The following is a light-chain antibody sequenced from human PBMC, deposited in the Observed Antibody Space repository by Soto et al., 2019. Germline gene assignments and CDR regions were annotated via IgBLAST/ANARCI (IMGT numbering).Light chain of an antibody. CDR2: KAS. CDR3: QHYFSYPYA. Sequence: DIPVTQSPATLSASVGDTVSITCRASQSVLTWLAWYQQKPGKAPNLLIYKASRLRDGVPSRFSGSGSGTDFTLTITSLQPDDFAAYFCQHYFSYPYAFSQGTKLEI. J-gene: IGKJ2*01. CDR1: QSVLTW. V-gene: IGKV1-5*03.